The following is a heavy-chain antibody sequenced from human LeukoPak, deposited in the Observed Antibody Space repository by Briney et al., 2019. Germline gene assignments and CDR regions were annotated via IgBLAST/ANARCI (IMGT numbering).Heavy chain of an antibody. CDR1: GYTFTSYG. V-gene: IGHV1-18*01. J-gene: IGHJ3*02. Sequence: ASVKVSCKASGYTFTSYGISWVRQAPGQGLEWMGWISAYDGNTNYAQKLQGRVTMTTDTSTSTAYMELRSLRSDDTAVYYCARDPDYYGSGSYRGAFDIWGQGTMVTVSS. D-gene: IGHD3-10*01. CDR3: ARDPDYYGSGSYRGAFDI. CDR2: ISAYDGNT.